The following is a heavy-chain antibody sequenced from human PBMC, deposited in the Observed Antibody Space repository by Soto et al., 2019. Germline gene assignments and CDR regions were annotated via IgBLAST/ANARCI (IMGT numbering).Heavy chain of an antibody. Sequence: GESLKISCKGSGYSFTSYWIGWVRQMPGKGLEWTGIIYPGDSDTRYSPSFQGQVTISADKSISTAYLQWSSLKASDTAMYYCASRSDYGGNSPPSPFDPWGQGTLVTVSS. CDR1: GYSFTSYW. CDR2: IYPGDSDT. CDR3: ASRSDYGGNSPPSPFDP. J-gene: IGHJ5*02. D-gene: IGHD4-17*01. V-gene: IGHV5-51*01.